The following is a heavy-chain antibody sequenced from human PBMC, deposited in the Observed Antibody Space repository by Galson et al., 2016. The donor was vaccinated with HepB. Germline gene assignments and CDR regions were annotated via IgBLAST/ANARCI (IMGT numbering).Heavy chain of an antibody. Sequence: SLRLSCAASGFSFNKFWMSWVRQAPGKGLEWVANIKEDGIENYYVDSVKVRFTISRDNAKNSVDLQMNNRRAEDTAVYYCARDRGEGYYGMDVWGQGTTVTVSS. CDR1: GFSFNKFW. V-gene: IGHV3-7*03. CDR2: IKEDGIEN. CDR3: ARDRGEGYYGMDV. J-gene: IGHJ6*02. D-gene: IGHD3-10*01.